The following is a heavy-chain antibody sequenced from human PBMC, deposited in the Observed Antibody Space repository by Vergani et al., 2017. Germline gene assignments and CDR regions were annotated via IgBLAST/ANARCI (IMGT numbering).Heavy chain of an antibody. CDR2: ISLSGATK. CDR1: GFMFNNYA. D-gene: IGHD3-10*01. J-gene: IGHJ6*02. CDR3: ARPSYGSEYDSYYGLDV. Sequence: DVSLMESGGDLVQPGGSLTVSCVGSGFMFNNYAMHWVRQAPGKGLEWVAYISLSGATKYYADSVAGRFTVSRDSVKNSVSLHMNSLRADDTAVYYCARPSYGSEYDSYYGLDVWGQGTTVIVSS. V-gene: IGHV3-48*01.